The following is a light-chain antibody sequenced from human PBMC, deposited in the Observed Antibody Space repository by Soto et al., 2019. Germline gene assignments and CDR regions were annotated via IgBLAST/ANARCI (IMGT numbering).Light chain of an antibody. CDR2: GAS. J-gene: IGKJ1*01. CDR3: QQYDSSPRT. V-gene: IGKV3-20*01. Sequence: EIVLTQSPGTLSLSPGERATVSCRASQSFTSGYLAWYQQKPGQAPRLLIYGASRRATGVPDRFSGSESETDFTINISGLEPEDFAVYYCQQYDSSPRTFGQGTKVEIK. CDR1: QSFTSGY.